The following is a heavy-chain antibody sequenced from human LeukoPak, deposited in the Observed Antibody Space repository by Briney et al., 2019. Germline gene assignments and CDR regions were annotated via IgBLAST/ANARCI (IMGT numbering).Heavy chain of an antibody. V-gene: IGHV4-31*11. CDR3: ARSYYYDSSGYYY. J-gene: IGHJ4*02. Sequence: SETLSLTCAVSGGSISSGGYYWSWIRQHPGKGLEWIGYIYYSGSTYYDPSLKSRVTISVDTSKNQFSLKLSSVTAADTAVYYCARSYYYDSSGYYYWGQGTLVTVSS. CDR2: IYYSGST. CDR1: GGSISSGGYY. D-gene: IGHD3-22*01.